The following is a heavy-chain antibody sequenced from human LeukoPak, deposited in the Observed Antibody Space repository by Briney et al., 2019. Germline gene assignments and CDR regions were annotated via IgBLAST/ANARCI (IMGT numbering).Heavy chain of an antibody. V-gene: IGHV3-43*01. CDR3: VKDLVAASENVRGWYPMDY. D-gene: IGHD6-19*01. J-gene: IGHJ4*02. CDR2: ISWNGARI. Sequence: GGSLRLSCAASGFTVSSNYMSWVRQAPGKGLEWVSLISWNGARIHYGDSVKGQFTISRDNSKNSLYLQMNSLRTEDTALYYCVKDLVAASENVRGWYPMDYWGQGTLVTVSS. CDR1: GFTVSSNY.